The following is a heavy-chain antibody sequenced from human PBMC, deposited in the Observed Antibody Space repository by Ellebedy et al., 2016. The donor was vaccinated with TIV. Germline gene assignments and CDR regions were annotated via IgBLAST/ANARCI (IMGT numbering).Heavy chain of an antibody. Sequence: GESLKISCAASGFAFKNSWMSWVRQAPGKGPEWVANIKPYGTDKLYVDAVKGRFNLSRDNAKNSLFLQMNSLRADDTAVYYCARGGASSLPFDPWGQGKLVTVSS. CDR3: ARGGASSLPFDP. V-gene: IGHV3-7*01. J-gene: IGHJ5*02. D-gene: IGHD6-13*01. CDR2: IKPYGTDK. CDR1: GFAFKNSW.